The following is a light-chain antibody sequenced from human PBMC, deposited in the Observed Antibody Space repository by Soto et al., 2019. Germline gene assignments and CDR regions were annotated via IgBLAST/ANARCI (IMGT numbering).Light chain of an antibody. CDR1: STDFENYNL. CDR3: SSGKV. J-gene: IGLJ1*01. CDR2: EGT. Sequence: QSVLTQPASVSGSPGQSITISCTRSSTDFENYNLVSWYQHCPDKAPKLIIYEGTKRPSEISDRFSGSESDTTASLTISGLQAEDEADYYCSSGKVFGTGTKLTVL. V-gene: IGLV2-14*02.